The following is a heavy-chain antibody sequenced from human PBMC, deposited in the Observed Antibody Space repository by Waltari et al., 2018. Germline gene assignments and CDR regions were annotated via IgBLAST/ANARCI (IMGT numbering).Heavy chain of an antibody. CDR3: AKGAGAFDI. CDR1: GFTFDDYA. CDR2: ISWNSGSI. V-gene: IGHV3-9*01. J-gene: IGHJ3*02. Sequence: EVQLVESGGGLVQPGGSLRLSCAASGFTFDDYAMHWVRQAPGKGLEWVSGISWNSGSIGYADSGKGRFTISRDNAKNSRYLQMNSLRAEDTALYYCAKGAGAFDIWGQGTMVTVSS.